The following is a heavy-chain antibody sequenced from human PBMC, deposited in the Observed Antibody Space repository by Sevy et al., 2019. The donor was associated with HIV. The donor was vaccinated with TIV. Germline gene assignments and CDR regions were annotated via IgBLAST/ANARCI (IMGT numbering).Heavy chain of an antibody. CDR2: IYYDGHI. J-gene: IGHJ4*02. Sequence: SETLSLTCTVSGGSITSLYWNWIRQPPGKGLEWIANIYYDGHINYNPSLKSRVTLSLDTSKNQFFRRLGSVTAADTAMYYCAGENAWGRGYSWGQGTLVTVSS. V-gene: IGHV4-59*08. CDR1: GGSITSLY. D-gene: IGHD1-26*01. CDR3: AGENAWGRGYS.